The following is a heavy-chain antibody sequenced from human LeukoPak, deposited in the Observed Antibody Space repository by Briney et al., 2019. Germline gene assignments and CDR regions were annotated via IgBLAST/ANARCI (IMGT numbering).Heavy chain of an antibody. CDR2: IIPILGIA. J-gene: IGHJ4*02. CDR1: GGTFSSYA. D-gene: IGHD2-2*01. CDR3: ARENYVYCSSTSCHEYYFDY. Sequence: GASVKVSCKASGGTFSSYAISWVRQAPGQGLEWMGRIIPILGIANYAQKFQGRVTITADKSTSTAYMELSSLRSEDTAVYYCARENYVYCSSTSCHEYYFDYWGQGTLVTVSS. V-gene: IGHV1-69*04.